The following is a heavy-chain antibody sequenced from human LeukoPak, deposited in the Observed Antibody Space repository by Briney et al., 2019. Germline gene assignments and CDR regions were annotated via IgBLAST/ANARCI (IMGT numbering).Heavy chain of an antibody. CDR2: IYYSGGT. V-gene: IGHV4-59*08. J-gene: IGHJ4*02. CDR3: ARHRRGSGWYGVFDY. CDR1: GGSISSYY. Sequence: SETLSLTCTVSGGSISSYYWSWLRQPPGKGLEWIGYIYYSGGTNYNPSLKSRVTISVDTSKNQFALKLSSVTAADTAVYYCARHRRGSGWYGVFDYWGQGTLVTVSS. D-gene: IGHD6-19*01.